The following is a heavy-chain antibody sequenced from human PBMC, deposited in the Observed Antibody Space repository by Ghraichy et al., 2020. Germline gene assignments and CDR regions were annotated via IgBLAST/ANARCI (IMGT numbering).Heavy chain of an antibody. J-gene: IGHJ4*02. Sequence: GGSLRLSCAASGFTFSSYWMHWVRQAPGKGLVWVSRINSDGRSTRYADSVKGRFTISRDNAKNTLYLQMNSLRAEDTAVYYCASGGKWELSPFDYWGQGTLVTV. CDR2: INSDGRST. V-gene: IGHV3-74*01. CDR3: ASGGKWELSPFDY. D-gene: IGHD1-26*01. CDR1: GFTFSSYW.